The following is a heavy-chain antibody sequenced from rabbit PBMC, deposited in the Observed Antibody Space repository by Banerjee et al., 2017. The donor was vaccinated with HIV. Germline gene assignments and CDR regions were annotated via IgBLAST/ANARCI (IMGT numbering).Heavy chain of an antibody. CDR2: VDPVFSTT. V-gene: IGHV1S21*01. J-gene: IGHJ4*01. CDR3: ARDLAGVIGWNFNL. CDR1: GFDFSSYG. D-gene: IGHD4-1*01. Sequence: EQLVESGGGLVQPGGTLKLSCKASGFDFSSYGVSWVRQAPGKGLEWIGYVDPVFSTTGYASWVNGRFTISRTSSTTVALQMTSLTAADTATYFCARDLAGVIGWNFNLWGPGTLVTVS.